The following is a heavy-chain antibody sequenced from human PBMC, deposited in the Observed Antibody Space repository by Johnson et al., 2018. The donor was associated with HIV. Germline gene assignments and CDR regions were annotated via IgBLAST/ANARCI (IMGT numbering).Heavy chain of an antibody. CDR3: ARKKATVFSTTSTNYAFDI. J-gene: IGHJ3*02. CDR1: GFTFSSYA. D-gene: IGHD1-1*01. V-gene: IGHV3-30*14. CDR2: ISYDGSNK. Sequence: QVQLVESGGGLVKPGGSLRVSCAASGFTFSSYAMHWVRQAPDKGLEWVAVISYDGSNKYYADSVKGRFTISRDNSKNTLYLQMNSLRAEDTAVYYCARKKATVFSTTSTNYAFDIWGQGTMVTVSS.